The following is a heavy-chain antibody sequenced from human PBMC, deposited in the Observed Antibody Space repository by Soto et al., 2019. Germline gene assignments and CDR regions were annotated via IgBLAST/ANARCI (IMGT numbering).Heavy chain of an antibody. V-gene: IGHV3-30-3*01. CDR2: ISYDGTNK. Sequence: QVQLVESGGGVVQPGRSLRLSCAASGFSFSISPMHWVRQAPGKGPEWVALISYDGTNKFYADSVKGRFTISRDNSKSTLYLQVDSLRPEDAAVYYCARIARAIVVVTALPSHFDYWGQGTPVTVSP. D-gene: IGHD2-21*02. CDR1: GFSFSISP. J-gene: IGHJ4*02. CDR3: ARIARAIVVVTALPSHFDY.